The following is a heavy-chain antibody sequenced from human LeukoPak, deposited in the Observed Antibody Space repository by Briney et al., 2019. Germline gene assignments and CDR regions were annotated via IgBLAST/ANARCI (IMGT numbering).Heavy chain of an antibody. CDR3: ARDILVGKAAAGRALHYYYYGMDV. CDR1: GYTFTGYY. V-gene: IGHV1-2*04. D-gene: IGHD6-13*01. CDR2: INPNSGGT. Sequence: ASVKVSCKASGYTFTGYYMHWVRQAPGQGLEWMGWINPNSGGTNYAQKFQGWVTMTRDTSISTAYMELSRLRSDDTAVYYCARDILVGKAAAGRALHYYYYGMDVWGQGTTVTVSS. J-gene: IGHJ6*02.